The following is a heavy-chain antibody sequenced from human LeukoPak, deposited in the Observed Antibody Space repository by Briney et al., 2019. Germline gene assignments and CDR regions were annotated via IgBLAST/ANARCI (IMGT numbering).Heavy chain of an antibody. CDR2: ISHSGRTM. V-gene: IGHV3-11*01. CDR3: ARDSIVRGNIGNDMDV. D-gene: IGHD2-8*01. J-gene: IGHJ6*03. Sequence: GGSLRLSCAASGFTFSDYYMSWIRQAPGKGLEWVSYISHSGRTMYYADSVKGRFTISRDNAKNSLYLQMNSLRAGDTAVYYCARDSIVRGNIGNDMDVWGRGTTVTVSS. CDR1: GFTFSDYY.